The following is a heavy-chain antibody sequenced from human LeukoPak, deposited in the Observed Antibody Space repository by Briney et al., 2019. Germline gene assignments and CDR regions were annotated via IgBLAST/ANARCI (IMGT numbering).Heavy chain of an antibody. Sequence: ASVKVSCKASGYTFTTSTMHWARQVPGQRLEWMGWINTNTGNPTYAQGFTGRFVFSLDTSVSTAYLQISSLKAEDTAVYYCARGIQLWNRPYYFDYWGQGTLVTVSS. J-gene: IGHJ4*02. D-gene: IGHD5-18*01. CDR2: INTNTGNP. CDR1: GYTFTTST. CDR3: ARGIQLWNRPYYFDY. V-gene: IGHV7-4-1*02.